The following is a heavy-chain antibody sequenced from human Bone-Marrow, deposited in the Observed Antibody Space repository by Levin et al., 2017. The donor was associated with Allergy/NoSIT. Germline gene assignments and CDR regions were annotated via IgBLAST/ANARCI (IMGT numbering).Heavy chain of an antibody. D-gene: IGHD6-13*01. CDR3: ARHLYSSSWWRVVESDFDY. CDR1: GGSISSSSYY. Sequence: SETLSLTCTVSGGSISSSSYYWGWIRQPPGKGLEWIGSIYYSGSTYYNPSLKSRVTISVDTSKNQFSLKLSSVTAADTAVYYCARHLYSSSWWRVVESDFDYWGQGTLVTVSS. J-gene: IGHJ4*02. CDR2: IYYSGST. V-gene: IGHV4-39*01.